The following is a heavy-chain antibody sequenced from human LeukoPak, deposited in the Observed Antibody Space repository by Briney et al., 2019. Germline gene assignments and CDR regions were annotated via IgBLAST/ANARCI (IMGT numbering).Heavy chain of an antibody. V-gene: IGHV4-31*03. D-gene: IGHD4-17*01. Sequence: SQTLSLTCTVSGGSINSGGYFWSWIRQHPGKGLEWIGYIYYSGSTYYNPSLESRATISVDESKTQLSLRLESVTAADTAVYYCARGTITTVTDSWGPGTLVTVSS. CDR1: GGSINSGGYF. J-gene: IGHJ4*02. CDR3: ARGTITTVTDS. CDR2: IYYSGST.